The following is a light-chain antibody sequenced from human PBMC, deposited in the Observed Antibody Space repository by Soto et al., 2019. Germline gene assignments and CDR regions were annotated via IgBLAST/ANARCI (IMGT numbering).Light chain of an antibody. CDR1: QSITTW. CDR3: QQSYSTLG. Sequence: DIQVTQSASTLSVSLGDRVVITCRASQSITTWLAWYQQKPGKAPKLLIYDASSLESGVPSRFSGSAPGTDSTLTISSLKPEDFATYYCQQSYSTLGFGQGTRLEIK. CDR2: DAS. J-gene: IGKJ5*01. V-gene: IGKV1-5*01.